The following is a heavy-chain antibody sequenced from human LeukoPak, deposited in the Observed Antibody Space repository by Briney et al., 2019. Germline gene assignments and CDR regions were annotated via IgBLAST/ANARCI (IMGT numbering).Heavy chain of an antibody. CDR1: GFTFSSYW. CDR3: ARGIVGATKRNYYYGMDV. J-gene: IGHJ6*02. V-gene: IGHV3-7*01. D-gene: IGHD1-26*01. CDR2: IKQDGSEK. Sequence: GGSLRLSCAASGFTFSSYWMSWVRQAPGKGLEWVANIKQDGSEKYYVDSVKGRFTISRDNAKNSLYLQMSSLRAEDTAVYYCARGIVGATKRNYYYGMDVWGQGTTVTVSS.